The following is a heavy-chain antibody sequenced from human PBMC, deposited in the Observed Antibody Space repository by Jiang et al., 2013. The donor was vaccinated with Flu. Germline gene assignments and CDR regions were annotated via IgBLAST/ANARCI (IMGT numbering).Heavy chain of an antibody. V-gene: IGHV4-59*01. CDR2: IYYTGSI. D-gene: IGHD4-23*01. Sequence: GSGLVKPSETLSLTCTVSGRSMSNSYWSWIRQPPGKGLEWIGYIYYTGSINYNPSLKSRVTISVDTSKNQLSLKLRSVTAADTAVYFCARDVTVVTPGYFDLWGRGTLVTVSS. CDR3: ARDVTVVTPGYFDL. J-gene: IGHJ2*01. CDR1: GRSMSNSY.